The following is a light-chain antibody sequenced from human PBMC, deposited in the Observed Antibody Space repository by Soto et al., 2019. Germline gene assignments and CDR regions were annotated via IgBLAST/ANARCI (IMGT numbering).Light chain of an antibody. V-gene: IGKV3-11*01. Sequence: EIVLTQSPATLSLSPGERATLSCRASQSLSSYLAWYQHKPGQAPRLLVFDASNRATGIPARFSGSGSGTDFTLTISSLEPEDFAVYDCQQRNDWPRITFGQETRLEIK. J-gene: IGKJ5*01. CDR3: QQRNDWPRIT. CDR1: QSLSSY. CDR2: DAS.